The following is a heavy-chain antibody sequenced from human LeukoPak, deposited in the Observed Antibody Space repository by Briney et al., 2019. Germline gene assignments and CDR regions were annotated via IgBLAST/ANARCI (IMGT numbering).Heavy chain of an antibody. Sequence: PGGSLRLSCAASGFIFSGYWMTWVRQAPGKGLEWVASIKQDGSDQHYVDAVKGRCTISRDNAKNSLYLQMNSLRAEDTAVYYCAREIPTYSSSWSWYFDYWGQGTLVTVSS. CDR1: GFIFSGYW. CDR3: AREIPTYSSSWSWYFDY. CDR2: IKQDGSDQ. V-gene: IGHV3-7*01. J-gene: IGHJ4*02. D-gene: IGHD6-13*01.